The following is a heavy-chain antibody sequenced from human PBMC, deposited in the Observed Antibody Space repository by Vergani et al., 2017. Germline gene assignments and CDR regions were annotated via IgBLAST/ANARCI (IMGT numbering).Heavy chain of an antibody. CDR1: GYSISRGYY. CDR2: VFHSGSA. CDR3: ARQFWVSQGVGAFET. J-gene: IGHJ3*02. Sequence: QVQLQESGPGLVKPSETLSLTCSVSGYSISRGYYWGWIRQPPGKGLEWIATVFHSGSAYYNPSLRRRVTISVETSKNQFSLRLPTLTAADTAVYYCARQFWVSQGVGAFETWGRGTEVSVSS. D-gene: IGHD3-16*01. V-gene: IGHV4-38-2*02.